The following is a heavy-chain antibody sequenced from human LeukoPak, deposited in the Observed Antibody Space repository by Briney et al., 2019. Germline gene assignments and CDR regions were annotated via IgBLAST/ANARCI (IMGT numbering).Heavy chain of an antibody. CDR2: ISYDGSNK. J-gene: IGHJ4*02. CDR3: AKGSDYPDN. Sequence: GRSLRLSCAASGFTFGSYGMHWVRQAPGKGLEWVAVISYDGSNKYYADSVKGRFTISRDNSKNTLYLQMNSLRAEDTCVYYCAKGSDYPDNWGQGTLVTVSS. V-gene: IGHV3-30*18. CDR1: GFTFGSYG.